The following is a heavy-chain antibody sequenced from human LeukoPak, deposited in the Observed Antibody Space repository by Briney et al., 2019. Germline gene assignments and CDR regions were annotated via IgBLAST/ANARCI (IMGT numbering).Heavy chain of an antibody. D-gene: IGHD3-10*01. CDR1: GGSFSGYY. V-gene: IGHV4-34*01. J-gene: IGHJ1*01. CDR2: INHSGST. Sequence: PSETLSLTCAVYGGSFSGYYWSWIRQPPGKGLEWIGEINHSGSTNYNPSLKSRVTISVDTSKNQFSLKLSSVIAADTAVYYCARVTPRITMVRGVIRQYFQHWGQGTLVTVSS. CDR3: ARVTPRITMVRGVIRQYFQH.